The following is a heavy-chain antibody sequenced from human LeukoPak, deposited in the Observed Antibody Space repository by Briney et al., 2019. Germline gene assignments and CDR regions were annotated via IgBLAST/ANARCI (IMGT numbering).Heavy chain of an antibody. CDR2: ISAYNGNT. CDR1: GYTFTSYG. CDR3: AREDIVVVPAAEKTNYYYYGMDV. Sequence: ASVKVSRKASGYTFTSYGISWVRQAPGQGLEWMGWISAYNGNTNYAQKLQGRVTMTTDTSTSTAYMELRSLRSDDTAVYYRAREDIVVVPAAEKTNYYYYGMDVWGQGTTVTVSS. V-gene: IGHV1-18*01. D-gene: IGHD2-2*01. J-gene: IGHJ6*02.